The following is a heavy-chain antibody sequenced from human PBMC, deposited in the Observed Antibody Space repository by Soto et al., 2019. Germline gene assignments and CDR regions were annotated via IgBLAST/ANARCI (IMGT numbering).Heavy chain of an antibody. D-gene: IGHD6-6*01. CDR3: ARGIAARTPPDN. CDR1: GFSFSVYT. V-gene: IGHV3-21*01. CDR2: ISSSSSYI. Sequence: PGGSLRLSCAASGFSFSVYTMNWVRQAPGKGLEWVSSISSSSSYIYYADSLKGRFTISRDNAKNSVYLQMSSLRAEDTAVYYCARGIAARTPPDNWGQGTLVTVSS. J-gene: IGHJ4*02.